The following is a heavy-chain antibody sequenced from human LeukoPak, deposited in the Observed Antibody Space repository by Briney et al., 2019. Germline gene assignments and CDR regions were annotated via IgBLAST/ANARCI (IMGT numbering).Heavy chain of an antibody. CDR1: GGSISSSNW. V-gene: IGHV4-4*02. D-gene: IGHD3-10*01. Sequence: SETLSLTCAVSGGSISSSNWWSWVRQPPGKGLEWIGEIYHSGSTNYNPSLKSRVTMSVDTSKNQFSLKLSSVTAADTAVYYCASGALNYYGSGSGRPYYYYYYMDVWGKGTTVTISS. J-gene: IGHJ6*03. CDR3: ASGALNYYGSGSGRPYYYYYYMDV. CDR2: IYHSGST.